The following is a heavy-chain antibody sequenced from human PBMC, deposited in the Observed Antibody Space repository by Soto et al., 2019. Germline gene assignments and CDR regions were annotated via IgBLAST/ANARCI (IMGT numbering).Heavy chain of an antibody. Sequence: GGSLRLSCVASGFTFGDYAIHWVRQTPGKGLEWVSGLTCNGKVLGYADSVKGRFTISRDNAKNSLYLEMNSLRPEDTALYYCVKDTESSGYLTHLDYWGQGTLVTVSS. V-gene: IGHV3-9*01. CDR2: LTCNGKVL. CDR1: GFTFGDYA. D-gene: IGHD3-22*01. CDR3: VKDTESSGYLTHLDY. J-gene: IGHJ4*02.